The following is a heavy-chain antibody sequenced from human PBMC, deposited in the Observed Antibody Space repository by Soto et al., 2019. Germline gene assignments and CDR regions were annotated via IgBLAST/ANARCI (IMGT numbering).Heavy chain of an antibody. D-gene: IGHD1-1*01. CDR3: TRDAHLDPDRPTYYYYAMDG. CDR2: IFYSGTT. CDR1: AGSLNSYY. Sequence: PSQTMSLPWTLSAGSLNSYYRSWFRKPPRQGLEWNGHIFYSGTTYSNPSPKSRCTISIDGSTIQSSRRLTTWSPPDTAVLYCTRDAHLDPDRPTYYYYAMDGWGQGTTVTVSS. J-gene: IGHJ6*02. V-gene: IGHV4-59*12.